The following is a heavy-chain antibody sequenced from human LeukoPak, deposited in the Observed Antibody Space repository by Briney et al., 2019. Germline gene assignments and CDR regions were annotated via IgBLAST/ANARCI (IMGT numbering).Heavy chain of an antibody. CDR1: GGSISSGGYY. CDR3: ARVPKPSGGRYFDY. CDR2: IYHSGST. V-gene: IGHV4-30-2*01. D-gene: IGHD2-15*01. J-gene: IGHJ4*02. Sequence: PSETLSLTCTVSGGSISSGGYYWSWIRQPPGKGLEWIGYIYHSGSTYYNPSLKSRVTISVDRSKNQFSLKLSSVTAADTAVYYCARVPKPSGGRYFDYWGQGTLVTVSS.